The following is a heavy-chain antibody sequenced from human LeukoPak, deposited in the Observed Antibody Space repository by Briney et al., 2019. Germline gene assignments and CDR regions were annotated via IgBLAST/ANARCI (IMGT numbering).Heavy chain of an antibody. Sequence: ASVKVSCKASGYTFTTYGISWVRQAPGQGLEWLGWISPYNGNTNYAQKLQGRVTMTTDTSTSTAYMELRSLRSDDTAVYYCARDRAVVVAATDYWGQGTLVTVSS. V-gene: IGHV1-18*01. CDR1: GYTFTTYG. CDR2: ISPYNGNT. CDR3: ARDRAVVVAATDY. D-gene: IGHD2-15*01. J-gene: IGHJ4*02.